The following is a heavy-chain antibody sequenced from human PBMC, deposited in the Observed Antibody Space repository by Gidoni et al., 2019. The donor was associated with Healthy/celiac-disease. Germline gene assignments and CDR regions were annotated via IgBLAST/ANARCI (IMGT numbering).Heavy chain of an antibody. CDR2: ISGSGGST. Sequence: EVQLLESGGGLVQPGGSLRLSCAASGFTFSSYAMRWVRPAPGKGLEWVSAISGSGGSTYYADSVKGRFTISRDNSKNTLYLQMNSLRAEDTAVYYCAKPGPEYCSSTSCYTNYYYYYYMDVWGKGTTVTVSS. D-gene: IGHD2-2*02. CDR1: GFTFSSYA. V-gene: IGHV3-23*01. CDR3: AKPGPEYCSSTSCYTNYYYYYYMDV. J-gene: IGHJ6*03.